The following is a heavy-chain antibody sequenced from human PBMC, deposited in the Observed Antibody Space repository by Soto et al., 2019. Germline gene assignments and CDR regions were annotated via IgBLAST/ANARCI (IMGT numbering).Heavy chain of an antibody. J-gene: IGHJ4*02. CDR1: GGTFSSYT. CDR2: IIPILGIA. D-gene: IGHD6-19*01. Sequence: QVQLVQSGAEVKKPGSSVKVSCKASGGTFSSYTISWVRQAPGQGLEWMGRIIPILGIANYAQKFQGRVTITADKSTNTAYMELSSLRSEDTAVYYCARDDSSEYYFDYWGQGTLVTVSS. V-gene: IGHV1-69*08. CDR3: ARDDSSEYYFDY.